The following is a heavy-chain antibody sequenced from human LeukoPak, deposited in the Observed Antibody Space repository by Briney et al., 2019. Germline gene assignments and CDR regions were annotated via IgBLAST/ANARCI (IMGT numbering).Heavy chain of an antibody. CDR2: IYHSGST. D-gene: IGHD2-15*01. V-gene: IGHV4-38-2*02. Sequence: SETLSLTCTVSGYFISSGYYWGWIRQPPGKGLEWIGSIYHSGSTYYNPSLKSRVTISVDTSKNQFSLKLSSVTAADTAVYYCARAEGYCSGGSCYAATLGENYWGQGTLVTVSS. CDR3: ARAEGYCSGGSCYAATLGENY. J-gene: IGHJ4*02. CDR1: GYFISSGYY.